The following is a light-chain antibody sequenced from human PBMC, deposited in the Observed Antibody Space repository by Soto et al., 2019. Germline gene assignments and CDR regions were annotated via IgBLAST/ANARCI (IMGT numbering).Light chain of an antibody. CDR3: ATWDSSLRAYV. V-gene: IGLV1-51*01. Sequence: ELTQPPSVSVAPGQTARITCGGSNIGRKSVHWYQHLPGAAPKLLIYDYNRRPSGIPDRFSGSRSGTLATLGITGLQTGDEADYYCATWDSSLRAYVFGPGTKLTVL. J-gene: IGLJ1*01. CDR2: DYN. CDR1: NIGRKS.